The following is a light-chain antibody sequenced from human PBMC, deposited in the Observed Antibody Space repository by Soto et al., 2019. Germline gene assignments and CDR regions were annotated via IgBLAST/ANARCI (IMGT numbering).Light chain of an antibody. J-gene: IGKJ5*01. Sequence: EIVLTQSPGTLSLSPGERATLSCRASQSVSSSYLAWYQQKPGQAPRLLIYGAYSRASGIPDRFSGSGSGIDFTLTSSRLEPEDFSLYYCRLYGSSPVGQGTLLEIK. CDR1: QSVSSSY. CDR2: GAY. CDR3: RLYGSSP. V-gene: IGKV3-20*01.